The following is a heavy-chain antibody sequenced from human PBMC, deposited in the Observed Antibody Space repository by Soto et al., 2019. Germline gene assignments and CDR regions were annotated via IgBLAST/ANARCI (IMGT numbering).Heavy chain of an antibody. CDR3: ARGQDTAMVLTDYYYYGMAV. D-gene: IGHD5-18*01. J-gene: IGHJ6*02. V-gene: IGHV3-30-3*01. Sequence: GGSLRLSCAASGFTFSSYAMHWVRQAPGKGLEWVAVISYDGSNKYYADSVKGRFTISRDNSKNTLYLQMNSLRAEDTAVYYCARGQDTAMVLTDYYYYGMAVWGQGTTVTVSS. CDR2: ISYDGSNK. CDR1: GFTFSSYA.